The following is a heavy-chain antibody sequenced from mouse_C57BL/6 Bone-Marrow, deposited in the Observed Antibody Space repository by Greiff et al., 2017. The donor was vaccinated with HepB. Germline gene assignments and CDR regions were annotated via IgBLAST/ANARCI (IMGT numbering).Heavy chain of an antibody. D-gene: IGHD4-1*01. V-gene: IGHV3-6*01. CDR2: ISYDGSN. Sequence: ESGPGLVKPSQSLSLTCSVTGYSITSGYYWNWIRQFPGNKLEWMGYISYDGSNNYNPSLKNRISITRDTSKNQFFLKLNSVTTEDTATYYCAETGTIDYWGQGTTLTVSS. J-gene: IGHJ2*01. CDR3: AETGTIDY. CDR1: GYSITSGYY.